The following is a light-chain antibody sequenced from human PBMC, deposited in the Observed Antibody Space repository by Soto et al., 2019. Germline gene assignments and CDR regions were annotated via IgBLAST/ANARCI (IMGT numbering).Light chain of an antibody. CDR1: QSVSSSY. J-gene: IGKJ1*01. CDR3: QHDCSSTGCT. V-gene: IGKV3-20*01. Sequence: EIVLTQSPGTLSLSPGERATLSCRASQSVSSSYLAWYQQKPGQAPRLLIYGASSRATGIPDRFRGSGSGTDSTPTISRLEPEDFAVYYCQHDCSSTGCTCGQGTKVQIK. CDR2: GAS.